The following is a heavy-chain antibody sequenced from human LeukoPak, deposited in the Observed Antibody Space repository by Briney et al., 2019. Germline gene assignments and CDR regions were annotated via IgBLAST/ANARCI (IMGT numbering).Heavy chain of an antibody. D-gene: IGHD1-14*01. J-gene: IGHJ3*02. CDR2: ISSSSSTI. V-gene: IGHV3-48*04. CDR1: GFTFSSYS. Sequence: PGGSLRLSCAASGFTFSSYSMNWVRQAPGKGLEWVSSISSSSSTIYYADSVKGRFTISRDNAKNSLYLQMNSLRAEDTAVYYCARGFDRNAFDIWGQGTMVTVSS. CDR3: ARGFDRNAFDI.